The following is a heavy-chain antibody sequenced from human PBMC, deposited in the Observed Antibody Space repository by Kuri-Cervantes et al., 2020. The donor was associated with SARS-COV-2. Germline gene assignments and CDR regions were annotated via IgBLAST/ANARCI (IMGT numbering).Heavy chain of an antibody. Sequence: GESLKISCAASGFTFSRYWMHWVCQAPGKGLEWVAVIWYDGSNKYYADSVKGRFTISRDNSKNTLYLQMNSLRAEDTAVYYCARGFRAGPGEYFDLWGRGTLVTVSS. V-gene: IGHV3-33*08. CDR2: IWYDGSNK. CDR1: GFTFSRYW. D-gene: IGHD3-10*01. J-gene: IGHJ2*01. CDR3: ARGFRAGPGEYFDL.